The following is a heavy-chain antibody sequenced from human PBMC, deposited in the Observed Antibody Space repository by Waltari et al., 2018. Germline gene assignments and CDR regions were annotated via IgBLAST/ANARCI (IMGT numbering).Heavy chain of an antibody. J-gene: IGHJ3*02. D-gene: IGHD3-10*01. CDR1: GYSISSGYY. CDR3: ARGTAYYYGSGSYDAFDI. Sequence: QVQLQESGPGLVKPSEPLSLTCTVSGYSISSGYYWGWIRQPPGQGLEWIGSIYHSGSTYYNPSLKSRVTISVDTSKNQFSLKLSSVTAADTAVYYCARGTAYYYGSGSYDAFDIWGQGTMVTVSS. CDR2: IYHSGST. V-gene: IGHV4-38-2*02.